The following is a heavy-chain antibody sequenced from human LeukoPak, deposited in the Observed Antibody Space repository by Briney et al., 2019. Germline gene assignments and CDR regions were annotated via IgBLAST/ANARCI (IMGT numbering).Heavy chain of an antibody. J-gene: IGHJ4*02. CDR1: GYTFTSYD. V-gene: IGHV1-8*03. Sequence: ASVKVSCKASGYTFTSYDINWVRQATGQGLEWMGWMNPNSGNTGYAQKFQGRVTITKNTSISTAYMELSSLRSEDTAVYYCARFPLGYGGQRGFDYWGQGTLVTVSS. CDR2: MNPNSGNT. CDR3: ARFPLGYGGQRGFDY. D-gene: IGHD4-23*01.